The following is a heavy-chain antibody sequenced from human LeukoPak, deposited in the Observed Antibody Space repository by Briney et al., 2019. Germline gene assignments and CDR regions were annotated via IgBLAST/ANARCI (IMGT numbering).Heavy chain of an antibody. Sequence: SETLSLTCAVYGGSFSGYYWNWIRQPPGKGLEWIGEINHSGSTNYNPSLKSRVTNSADTSKNQFSLKLSSVTAADTAVYYCARGNSRECVVIVVVFDYWGQRTLVTVSS. D-gene: IGHD3-22*01. CDR3: ARGNSRECVVIVVVFDY. J-gene: IGHJ4*02. CDR1: GGSFSGYY. CDR2: INHSGST. V-gene: IGHV4-34*01.